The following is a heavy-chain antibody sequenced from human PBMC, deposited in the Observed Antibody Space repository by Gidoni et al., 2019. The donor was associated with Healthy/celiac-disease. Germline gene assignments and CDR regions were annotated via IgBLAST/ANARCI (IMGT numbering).Heavy chain of an antibody. CDR3: ARRHYDILTGLTTDPAFDI. CDR1: GFSLSTSGMC. D-gene: IGHD3-9*01. V-gene: IGHV2-70*15. CDR2: IDWDDDK. J-gene: IGHJ3*02. Sequence: QVTLRESGPALVKPTQTLTLPCTFSGFSLSTSGMCVSWIRQPPGKALEWLARIDWDDDKYYSTSLKTRLTISKDTSKNQVVLTMTNMDPVDTATYYCARRHYDILTGLTTDPAFDIWGQGTMVTVSS.